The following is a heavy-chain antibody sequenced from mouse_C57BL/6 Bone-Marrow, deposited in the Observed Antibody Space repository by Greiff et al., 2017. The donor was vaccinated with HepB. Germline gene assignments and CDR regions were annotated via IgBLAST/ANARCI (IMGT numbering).Heavy chain of an antibody. J-gene: IGHJ4*01. CDR1: GYTFTSYW. CDR2: IHPNSGST. V-gene: IGHV1-64*01. D-gene: IGHD3-2*01. Sequence: VQLQQPGAELVKPGASVKLSCKASGYTFTSYWMHWVKQRPGQGLEWIGMIHPNSGSTNYNEKFKSKATLTVDKSSSTAYMQLSSLTSEDSAVYYCAAPPDSSDAMDYWGQGTSVTVSS. CDR3: AAPPDSSDAMDY.